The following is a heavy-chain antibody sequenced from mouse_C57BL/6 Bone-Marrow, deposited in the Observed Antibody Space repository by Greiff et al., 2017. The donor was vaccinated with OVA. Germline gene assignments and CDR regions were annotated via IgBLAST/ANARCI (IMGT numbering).Heavy chain of an antibody. CDR2: IYPSDSET. J-gene: IGHJ3*01. CDR1: GYTFTSYW. Sequence: QVQLQQPGAELVRPGSSVKLSCKASGYTFTSYWMDWVKQRPGQGLEWIGNIYPSDSETHYNQKFKDKATLTVDKYSSTAYMQLSSLTSKDSAVYYCASRYYYGSSPAWCAYWGQGTLVTVSA. V-gene: IGHV1-61*01. CDR3: ASRYYYGSSPAWCAY. D-gene: IGHD1-1*01.